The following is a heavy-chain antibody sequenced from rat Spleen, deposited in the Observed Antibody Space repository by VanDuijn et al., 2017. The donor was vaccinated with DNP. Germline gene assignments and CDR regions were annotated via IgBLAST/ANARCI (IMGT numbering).Heavy chain of an antibody. D-gene: IGHD4-2*01. CDR1: GYSITSNFR. Sequence: EVQLQESGPGLVNPSQSLSLTCSVTGYSITSNFRWSWIRKFPGNKLEWMGYINNAGSTDYNPSLKSRISITRDTSRNQFFLRLNTVTTEDTAVYYCARQEYHREAMDTWGQGTSVTVSS. V-gene: IGHV3-3*01. CDR3: ARQEYHREAMDT. J-gene: IGHJ4*01. CDR2: INNAGST.